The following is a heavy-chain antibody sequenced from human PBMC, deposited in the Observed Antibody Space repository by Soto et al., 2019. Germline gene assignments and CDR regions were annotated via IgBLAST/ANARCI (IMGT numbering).Heavy chain of an antibody. CDR1: GFTFSSYG. V-gene: IGHV3-33*01. CDR3: ARSPTVLRFLEWLFIDY. Sequence: GGSLRLSCAASGFTFSSYGMHWVRQAPGKGLEWVAVIWYDGSNKYYADSVKGRFTISRDNSKNTLYLQMNSLRAEDTAVYYCARSPTVLRFLEWLFIDYWGQGTLVTLSS. D-gene: IGHD3-3*01. J-gene: IGHJ4*02. CDR2: IWYDGSNK.